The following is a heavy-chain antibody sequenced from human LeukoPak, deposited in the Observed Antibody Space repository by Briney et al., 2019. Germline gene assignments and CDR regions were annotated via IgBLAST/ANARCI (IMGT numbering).Heavy chain of an antibody. V-gene: IGHV1-24*01. Sequence: ASVKVSCKVSGYTLTELSMHWVRQAPGKGLEWMGGFDPEDGETIYAQKFQGRVTMTEDTSTDTAYMELSSLRSEDTAVYYCATVRRRVGYSSGWYFGYWGQGTLVTVSS. CDR1: GYTLTELS. CDR3: ATVRRRVGYSSGWYFGY. J-gene: IGHJ4*02. CDR2: FDPEDGET. D-gene: IGHD6-19*01.